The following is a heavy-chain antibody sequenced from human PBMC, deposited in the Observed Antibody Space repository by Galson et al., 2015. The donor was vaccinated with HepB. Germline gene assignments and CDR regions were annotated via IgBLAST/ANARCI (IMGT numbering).Heavy chain of an antibody. CDR1: GFTVGSNY. CDR2: IYSNGKT. D-gene: IGHD6-19*01. J-gene: IGHJ4*02. CDR3: ARDGAVPDF. V-gene: IGHV3-53*01. Sequence: SLRLSCAASGFTVGSNYMSWVRQAPGKGLEWVSVIYSNGKTDYANSVKGRFTVSRDTSKNTVYLQMNSLRGDDTAVYYCARDGAVPDFWGQGTLVTVSS.